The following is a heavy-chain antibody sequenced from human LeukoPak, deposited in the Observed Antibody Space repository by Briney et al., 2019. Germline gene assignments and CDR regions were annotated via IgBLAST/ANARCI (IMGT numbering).Heavy chain of an antibody. CDR2: IIPIFGTA. Sequence: KISCKGSGYSFTSYWIGWVRQAPGQGLEWMGGIIPIFGTANYAQKFQGRVTITADESTSTAYMELSSLRSEDTAVYYCARSYYYDSSGYGYWGQGTLVTVSS. D-gene: IGHD3-22*01. J-gene: IGHJ4*02. CDR1: GYSFTSYW. V-gene: IGHV1-69*01. CDR3: ARSYYYDSSGYGY.